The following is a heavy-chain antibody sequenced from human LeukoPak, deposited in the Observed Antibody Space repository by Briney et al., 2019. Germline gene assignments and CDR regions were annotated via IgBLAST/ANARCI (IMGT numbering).Heavy chain of an antibody. CDR1: GFTFSYAW. V-gene: IGHV3-21*06. CDR3: ARDRQKEVDY. Sequence: GGSLRLSCAASGFTFSYAWMSWVRQAPGKGLEWVSSITSSSIYIYYADSVKGRFTISRDNAKNSLYLQMNSLRAEDTAVYYCARDRQKEVDYWGQGTLVTVSS. J-gene: IGHJ4*02. CDR2: ITSSSIYI.